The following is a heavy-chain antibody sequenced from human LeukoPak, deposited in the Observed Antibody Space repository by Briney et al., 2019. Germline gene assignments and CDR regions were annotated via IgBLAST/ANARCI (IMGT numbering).Heavy chain of an antibody. CDR1: GFLFNSSA. Sequence: GRSLRLSCAASGFLFNSSAMHWVRQAPGKGLEWVAVISFDGGIKYYADSVKGRFTISRDNSNNTVYLQMNSLRADDTAVYYCAKSHYGAYYDIFDYWGQGTLVTVSS. CDR2: ISFDGGIK. CDR3: AKSHYGAYYDIFDY. V-gene: IGHV3-30*04. D-gene: IGHD4-17*01. J-gene: IGHJ4*02.